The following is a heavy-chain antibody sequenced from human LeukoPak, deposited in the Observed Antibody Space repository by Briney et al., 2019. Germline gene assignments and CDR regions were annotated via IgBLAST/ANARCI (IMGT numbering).Heavy chain of an antibody. V-gene: IGHV3-7*01. CDR1: GFTFSDYY. CDR3: VRGGTYWTVS. J-gene: IGHJ5*01. Sequence: GGSLRLSCAASGFTFSDYYMSWIRQAPGKGLEWVATIKPDGSEKYHVDSVSGRFTISRDNTNDSLFLQMNSLRVDDTAVYYCVRGGTYWTVSWGQGTLVNVS. CDR2: IKPDGSEK.